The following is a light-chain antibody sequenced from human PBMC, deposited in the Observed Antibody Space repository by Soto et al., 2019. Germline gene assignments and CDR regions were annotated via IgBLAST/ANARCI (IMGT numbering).Light chain of an antibody. CDR3: SSYAGSNNPWV. CDR1: SSDVGGHNY. Sequence: QSALTQPPSASGSPGQSVTISCTGTSSDVGGHNYVSWYQQYPGKAPKLMTYEVNKRPSGVPDRFSGSKSGNTASLTVSGLQAEDEADYYCSSYAGSNNPWVFGGGTKLTVL. V-gene: IGLV2-8*01. J-gene: IGLJ3*02. CDR2: EVN.